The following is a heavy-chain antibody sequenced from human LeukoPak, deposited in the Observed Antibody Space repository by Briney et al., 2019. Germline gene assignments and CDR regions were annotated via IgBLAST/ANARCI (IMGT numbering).Heavy chain of an antibody. J-gene: IGHJ4*02. V-gene: IGHV3-72*01. CDR2: IRNKASSYIT. CDR1: GFTFSDYY. CDR3: TRESNYFDY. Sequence: GGSLRLSCAASGFTFSDYYMDWVRQAPGQGLEWVGRIRNKASSYITEYAASVKSRFTISRDDSKNSLCLQVNSLKTEDTAVYYCTRESNYFDYWGQGTLVTVSS.